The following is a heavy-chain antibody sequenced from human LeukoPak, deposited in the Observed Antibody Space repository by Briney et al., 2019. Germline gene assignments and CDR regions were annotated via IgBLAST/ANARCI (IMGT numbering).Heavy chain of an antibody. J-gene: IGHJ4*02. V-gene: IGHV4-4*07. Sequence: PSETLSLTCTVSGGSISSYYWSWIRQPAGKGLEWIGRIYTSGSTNYNPSLKSRVTMSVDTSKNQFSLKLSSVTAADTAVYYCAREGGIESSGWYFDYWGQGTLVTVSS. CDR3: AREGGIESSGWYFDY. CDR1: GGSISSYY. D-gene: IGHD6-19*01. CDR2: IYTSGST.